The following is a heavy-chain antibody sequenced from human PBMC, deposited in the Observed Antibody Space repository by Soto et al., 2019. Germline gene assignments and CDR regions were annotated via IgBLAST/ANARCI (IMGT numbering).Heavy chain of an antibody. CDR1: GGTFSSYT. J-gene: IGHJ6*02. CDR3: ARVPGRTYSYYGMDV. Sequence: QVQLVQSGAEVKKPGSSVKVSCKASGGTFSSYTISWVRQAPGQGLEWMGRIIPILGIANYAQKFQGRVTITADKSTSTAYMELSSLRSEDTAVYYCARVPGRTYSYYGMDVWGQGTTVTVSS. CDR2: IIPILGIA. V-gene: IGHV1-69*02.